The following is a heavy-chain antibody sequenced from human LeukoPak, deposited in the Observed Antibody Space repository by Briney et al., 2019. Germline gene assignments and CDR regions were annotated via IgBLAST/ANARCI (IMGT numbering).Heavy chain of an antibody. V-gene: IGHV3-23*01. J-gene: IGHJ4*02. CDR1: GFTFSNYA. CDR2: ISGGGDST. CDR3: AKETYGSGSYYFDY. Sequence: GGSLRLSCAASGFTFSNYAMGWVRQAPGKGLEWVSVISGGGDSTFYADSVKGRFTISRDNSKNTLYLQMNSLRAEDTAVYYCAKETYGSGSYYFDYWGQGTLVTVSS. D-gene: IGHD3-10*01.